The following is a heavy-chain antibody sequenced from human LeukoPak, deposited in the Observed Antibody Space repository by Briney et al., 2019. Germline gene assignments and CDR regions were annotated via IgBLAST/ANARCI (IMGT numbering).Heavy chain of an antibody. J-gene: IGHJ4*02. V-gene: IGHV4-39*01. D-gene: IGHD4-17*01. CDR2: GFYSGSA. CDR1: GGSISGSSYY. CDR3: ARLRGAMTPVTSDFDY. Sequence: MSSETLSLTCTVSGGSISGSSYYWAWVRQPPGKGLEWVGSGFYSGSAYSNPSLKSRVTISVDTSRNQFSLNLSSVTAADTAVYYCARLRGAMTPVTSDFDYWGQGTLVTVSS.